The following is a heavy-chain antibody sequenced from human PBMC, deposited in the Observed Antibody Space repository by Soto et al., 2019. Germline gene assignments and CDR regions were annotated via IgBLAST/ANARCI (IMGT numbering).Heavy chain of an antibody. V-gene: IGHV3-7*01. CDR3: ARESIWGGSS. CDR1: GFIFSSYW. D-gene: IGHD6-13*01. Sequence: PGGSLRLSCAASGFIFSSYWMSWVRQAPGKGLEWVANIKQDGSEKYYVDSVKGRFTISRDNAKNSLYLQMNSLRAEDTAVYYCARESIWGGSSWGQGTLVTVSS. CDR2: IKQDGSEK. J-gene: IGHJ4*02.